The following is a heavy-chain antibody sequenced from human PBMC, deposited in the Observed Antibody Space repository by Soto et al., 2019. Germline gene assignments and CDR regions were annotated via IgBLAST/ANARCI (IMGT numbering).Heavy chain of an antibody. V-gene: IGHV4-4*07. D-gene: IGHD1-26*01. CDR2: IYTSGST. CDR3: ARDGIVGGTSRFDY. Sequence: SETLSLTCTVSGGSISSHYWSWIRQPAGKGLEWIGRIYTSGSTNYNPSLKSRVTMSVDTSKNQFSLKLSSVTAADTAVYYCARDGIVGGTSRFDYWGQGTLVTVSS. J-gene: IGHJ4*02. CDR1: GGSISSHY.